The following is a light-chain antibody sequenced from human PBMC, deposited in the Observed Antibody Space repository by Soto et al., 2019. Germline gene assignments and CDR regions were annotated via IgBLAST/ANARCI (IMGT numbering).Light chain of an antibody. V-gene: IGLV2-14*01. J-gene: IGLJ2*01. Sequence: QSALTQPASVSGSPGQSITISCTGTSSDVGGYNFVSWFQQHPGKAPKLLIYDVNSRPSGVSDRFSGSKSGNTASLTISGLQAEDEAYYYCNSYTSSGTVVFGGGTKVTVL. CDR2: DVN. CDR3: NSYTSSGTVV. CDR1: SSDVGGYNF.